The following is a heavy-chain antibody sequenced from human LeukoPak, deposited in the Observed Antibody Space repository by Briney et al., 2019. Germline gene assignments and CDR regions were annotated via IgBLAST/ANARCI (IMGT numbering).Heavy chain of an antibody. CDR3: ARGVLWSGYFYFDY. CDR1: GFTFSNAW. D-gene: IGHD3-3*01. V-gene: IGHV3-72*01. CDR2: VRNKANSYTT. Sequence: GGSLRLSCAASGFTFSNAWMSWVRPAPGKGRAWVGRVRNKANSYTTEYAASVKGRFTISRDDSKNSLYLQMNSLKAEDTAMYYCARGVLWSGYFYFDYWGQRTLVTVSS. J-gene: IGHJ4*02.